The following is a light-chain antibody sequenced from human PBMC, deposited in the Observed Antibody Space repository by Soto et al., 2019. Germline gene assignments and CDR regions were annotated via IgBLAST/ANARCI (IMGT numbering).Light chain of an antibody. V-gene: IGKV3-11*01. Sequence: EVVLTQSPATLSFSQGERATLSCRASQSVSSYLAWYQQKPGQATRLIIYDASKRATGIPARFSGSGSGTDFTLTISSLEPEDFAVYYCQQRSNWPWTFGQGTKLDIK. J-gene: IGKJ1*01. CDR2: DAS. CDR1: QSVSSY. CDR3: QQRSNWPWT.